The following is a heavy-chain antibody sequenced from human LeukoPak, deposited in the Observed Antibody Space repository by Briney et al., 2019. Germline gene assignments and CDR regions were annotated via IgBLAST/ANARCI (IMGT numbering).Heavy chain of an antibody. CDR1: GGSISSNY. J-gene: IGHJ5*02. CDR3: ARRYCSTTSCSGHNWIAP. CDR2: IYYSGST. V-gene: IGHV4-59*01. D-gene: IGHD2-2*01. Sequence: SETLSLTCTVSGGSISSNYWSWLRQPPGKGLEWVGYIYYSGSTNYNPSLKSRVTISVDTSKNQFSLKLSSVTAADTAVYYCARRYCSTTSCSGHNWIAPWGERTLVTV.